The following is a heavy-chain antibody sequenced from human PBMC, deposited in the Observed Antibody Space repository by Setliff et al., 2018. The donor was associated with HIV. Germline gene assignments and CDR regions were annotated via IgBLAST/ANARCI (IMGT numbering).Heavy chain of an antibody. CDR3: ARSTRGGLVVYGSSRNAYYFDY. Sequence: PGGSLRLSCAASGFSFSDYYMSWIRQAPGMGLEWVSYISRGGNSIYYADSVKGRHTISRDNAKNSLYLQMNSLRAEDTAVYYCARSTRGGLVVYGSSRNAYYFDYWGQGTLVTVSS. CDR1: GFSFSDYY. V-gene: IGHV3-11*01. J-gene: IGHJ4*02. CDR2: ISRGGNSI. D-gene: IGHD2-15*01.